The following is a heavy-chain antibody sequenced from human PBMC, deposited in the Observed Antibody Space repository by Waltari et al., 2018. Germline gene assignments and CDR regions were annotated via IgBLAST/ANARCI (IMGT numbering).Heavy chain of an antibody. Sequence: QVQLVESGGGVVQPGRSLSLSCAASGFTFRSYGMPWVRQVPGKGLEWVAVIWYDGSNKYYADSVKGRFTISRDNSKNTLYLQMNSLRAEDTAVYYCARSIEYSIAGGMDVWGQGTTVTVSS. CDR1: GFTFRSYG. J-gene: IGHJ6*02. V-gene: IGHV3-33*01. CDR3: ARSIEYSIAGGMDV. D-gene: IGHD6-6*01. CDR2: IWYDGSNK.